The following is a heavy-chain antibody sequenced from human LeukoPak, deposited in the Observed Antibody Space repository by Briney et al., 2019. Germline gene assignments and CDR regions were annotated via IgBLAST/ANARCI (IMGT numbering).Heavy chain of an antibody. CDR1: GGSISSGYW. CDR2: IHHSGST. CDR3: ARNAYYSADC. J-gene: IGHJ4*02. Sequence: SGTLSLTCDVSGGSISSGYWWSWVRQSPGKGLEWIGEIHHSGSTTYNPSLKSRVTISVDKSKNQFSVMLTPVTAADTAVYYCARNAYYSADCWGQGTLVTVSS. V-gene: IGHV4-4*02. D-gene: IGHD2/OR15-2a*01.